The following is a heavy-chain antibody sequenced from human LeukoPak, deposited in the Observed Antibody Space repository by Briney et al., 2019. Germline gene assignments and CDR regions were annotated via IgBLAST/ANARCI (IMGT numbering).Heavy chain of an antibody. CDR2: IYSGGST. CDR1: RFTVSSNY. J-gene: IGHJ4*02. CDR3: ARLDSSGYYLDY. D-gene: IGHD3-22*01. Sequence: GGSLRLSCAASRFTVSSNYMSWVRQAPGKGLEWVSVIYSGGSTYYADSVKGRFTISRDNSKNTLYLQMNSLRSEDTAVYYCARLDSSGYYLDYWGQGTLVTVSS. V-gene: IGHV3-53*01.